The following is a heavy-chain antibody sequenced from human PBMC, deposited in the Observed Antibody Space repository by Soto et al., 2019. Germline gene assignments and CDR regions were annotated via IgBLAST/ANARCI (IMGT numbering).Heavy chain of an antibody. CDR1: GYTFTSYD. CDR2: MNPNSGNT. V-gene: IGHV1-8*01. Sequence: QVQLVQSGAEVKKPGASVKVSCKASGYTFTSYDINWVRQATGQGLEWMGWMNPNSGNTGYAQKFQGRVTMTRNTSISTAYMEPSSLRSEDTAVYYCARGPVRAWLQSSPDFDYWGQGPLVTVSS. D-gene: IGHD5-12*01. J-gene: IGHJ4*02. CDR3: ARGPVRAWLQSSPDFDY.